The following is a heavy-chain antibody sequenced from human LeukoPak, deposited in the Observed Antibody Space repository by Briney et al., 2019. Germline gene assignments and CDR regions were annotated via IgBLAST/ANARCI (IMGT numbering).Heavy chain of an antibody. CDR1: GYTFTGYY. CDR3: ATYYYDSSGYSPVIHY. CDR2: FDPEDGET. J-gene: IGHJ4*02. D-gene: IGHD3-22*01. V-gene: IGHV1-24*01. Sequence: GASVKVSCKASGYTFTGYYMHWVRQAPGKGLEWMGGFDPEDGETIYAQKFQGRVTMTEDTSTDTAYMELSSLRSEDTAVYYCATYYYDSSGYSPVIHYWGQGTLVTVSS.